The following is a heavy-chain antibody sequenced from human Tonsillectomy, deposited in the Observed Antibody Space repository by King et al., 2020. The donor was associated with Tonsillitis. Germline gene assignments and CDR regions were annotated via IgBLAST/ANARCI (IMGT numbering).Heavy chain of an antibody. D-gene: IGHD6-6*01. Sequence: QLVQSGAEVKKPGASVKVSCKASGYTFTSYGISWVRQAPGQGLEWMGWSSAYNGNTNYAQKLQGRVTMTTDTSTSTAYMGLRSLRSDDTAVYYCAREHRNAVAARRGDFDYWGQGTLVTVSS. CDR2: SSAYNGNT. J-gene: IGHJ4*02. CDR3: AREHRNAVAARRGDFDY. V-gene: IGHV1-18*01. CDR1: GYTFTSYG.